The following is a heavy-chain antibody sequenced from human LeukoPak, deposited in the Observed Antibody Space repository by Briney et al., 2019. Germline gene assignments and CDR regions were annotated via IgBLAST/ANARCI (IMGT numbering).Heavy chain of an antibody. J-gene: IGHJ4*02. CDR2: IYSGGST. V-gene: IGHV3-66*01. D-gene: IGHD3-22*01. CDR1: GFTVSSNY. CDR3: ASSSYDSSGYYDY. Sequence: GGSLRLSCAASGFTVSSNYMSWVRQAPGKGLEWVSVIYSGGSTYYADSVKGRFTISRDNSKNTLYLQMNSLRAEDTAVYYCASSSYDSSGYYDYWGQGTLVTVSP.